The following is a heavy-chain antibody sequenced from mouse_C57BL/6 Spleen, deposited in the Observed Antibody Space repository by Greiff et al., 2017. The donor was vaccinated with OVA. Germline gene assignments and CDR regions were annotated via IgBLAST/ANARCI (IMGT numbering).Heavy chain of an antibody. CDR1: GYTFTSYW. CDR2: IDPSDSYT. J-gene: IGHJ2*01. V-gene: IGHV1-50*01. D-gene: IGHD1-1*01. CDR3: ARFTTVPYFDY. Sequence: VQLQQPGAELVKPGASVKLSCKASGYTFTSYWMQWVKQRPGQGLEWIGEIDPSDSYTNYNQKFKGKATLTVDTSSSTAYMQLSSLTSEDSAVYYCARFTTVPYFDYWGQVTTLTVSS.